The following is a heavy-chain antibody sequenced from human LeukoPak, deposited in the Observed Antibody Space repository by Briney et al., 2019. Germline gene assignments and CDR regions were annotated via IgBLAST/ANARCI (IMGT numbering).Heavy chain of an antibody. CDR1: VYTFTGDY. V-gene: IGHV1-2*02. D-gene: IGHD6-13*01. J-gene: IGHJ5*02. CDR2: INPNSGVT. Sequence: ASVKVSCKASVYTFTGDYMHWVRQAPGQGLEWMGWINPNSGVTNYAQKFQGRVTMSRDTSISTAYMELSRLRSDDTAVYYCARDPIAAAGSYNWFDPWGQGTLVTVSS. CDR3: ARDPIAAAGSYNWFDP.